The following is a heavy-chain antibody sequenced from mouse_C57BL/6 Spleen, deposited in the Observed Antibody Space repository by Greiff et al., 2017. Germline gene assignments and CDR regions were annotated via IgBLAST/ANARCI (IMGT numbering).Heavy chain of an antibody. CDR2: IDPEDGDT. Sequence: EVQLQQSGAELVRPGASVKLSCTASGFNIKDYYMHWVKQRPEQGLEWIGRIDPEDGDTAYAPKFQGKATMTADTSSNTAYLQLSSRTSEDTAVYYCTLYSNYASWFAYWGQGTLVTVSA. J-gene: IGHJ3*01. CDR3: TLYSNYASWFAY. D-gene: IGHD2-5*01. CDR1: GFNIKDYY. V-gene: IGHV14-1*01.